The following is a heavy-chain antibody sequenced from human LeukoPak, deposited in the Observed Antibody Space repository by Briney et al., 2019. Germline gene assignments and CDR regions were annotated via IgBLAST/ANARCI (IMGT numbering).Heavy chain of an antibody. V-gene: IGHV3-33*01. CDR2: IWFDASNK. CDR3: ARGSGDGYNYPAEYSQH. CDR1: GFTFSNYG. D-gene: IGHD5-24*01. Sequence: GGSLRLSCAASGFTFSNYGMHWVRQAPGKGLEWVAVIWFDASNKYYADSVEGRFTISRDNSKNTLYLQMNSLRAEDTAVYYCARGSGDGYNYPAEYSQHWGQGTLVTVSS. J-gene: IGHJ1*01.